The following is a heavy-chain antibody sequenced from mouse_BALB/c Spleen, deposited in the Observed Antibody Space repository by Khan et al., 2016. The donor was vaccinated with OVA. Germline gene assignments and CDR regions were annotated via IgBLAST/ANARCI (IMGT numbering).Heavy chain of an antibody. Sequence: VQLVESGAELAKPGASMKMSCKASGYTFINYWILWVKQRPGQGLEWIGYINPSTGYTEYNQNFKDKATLTADKSPSTAYMPLSSLTSEGSAVYYCARRGLRWDFDYWGQGTTLTVSS. D-gene: IGHD1-1*01. CDR3: ARRGLRWDFDY. CDR2: INPSTGYT. CDR1: GYTFINYW. J-gene: IGHJ2*01. V-gene: IGHV1-7*01.